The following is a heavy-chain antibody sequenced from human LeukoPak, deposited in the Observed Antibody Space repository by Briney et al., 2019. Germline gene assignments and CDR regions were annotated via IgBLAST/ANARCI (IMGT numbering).Heavy chain of an antibody. D-gene: IGHD1-1*01. CDR1: GFTFSDYS. J-gene: IGHJ4*02. CDR3: RGTTTFFDY. V-gene: IGHV3-74*01. Sequence: GGSLRLSCGASGFTFSDYSMSWVRQAPGKGLVWVSRINSDGSSTSYADSVKGRFTISRDNAKNTLYLQMNSLRAEDTAVYYCRGTTTFFDYWGQGTLVTVSS. CDR2: INSDGSST.